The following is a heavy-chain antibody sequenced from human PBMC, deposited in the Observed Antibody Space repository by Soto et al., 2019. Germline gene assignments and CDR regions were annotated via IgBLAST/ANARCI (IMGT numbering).Heavy chain of an antibody. CDR3: ARADYGDYGSY. Sequence: GGSLRLSCAASGFTFSSYEMNWVRQAPGKGLEWVSYISSSGSTIYYADSVKGRFTISRDNAKNSLYLQMNSLRAEDTAVYYCARADYGDYGSYWGQGTLVTVSS. V-gene: IGHV3-48*03. CDR1: GFTFSSYE. D-gene: IGHD4-17*01. J-gene: IGHJ4*02. CDR2: ISSSGSTI.